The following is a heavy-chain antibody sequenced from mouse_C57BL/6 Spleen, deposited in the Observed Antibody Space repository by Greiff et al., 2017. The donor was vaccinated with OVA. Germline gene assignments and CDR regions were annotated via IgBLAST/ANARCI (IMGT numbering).Heavy chain of an antibody. D-gene: IGHD1-1*01. CDR1: GFSLTSYG. CDR2: IWSGGST. CDR3: ASYYYGSSYTPWFAY. Sequence: VKLQESGPGLVQPSQSLSITCTVSGFSLTSYGVHWVRQSPGKGLEWLGVIWSGGSTDYNAAFISRLSISKDNSKSQVFFKMNRLQADDTAIYYCASYYYGSSYTPWFAYWGQGTLVTVSA. J-gene: IGHJ3*01. V-gene: IGHV2-2*01.